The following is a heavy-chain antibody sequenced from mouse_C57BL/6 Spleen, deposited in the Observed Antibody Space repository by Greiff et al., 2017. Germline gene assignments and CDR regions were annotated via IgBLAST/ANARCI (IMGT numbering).Heavy chain of an antibody. J-gene: IGHJ4*01. Sequence: VQLQQSGAELVMPGASVKLSCKASGYTFTSYWMTWVQQRPGQGLEWIGEIYPSSGNTYYNEKFKGKSTLTADKSSSTAYMELRSLTSEDSAVYFCATAQDCRRFDFGGWGQATTVTV. CDR1: GYTFTSYW. V-gene: IGHV1-81*01. D-gene: IGHD3-2*02. CDR2: IYPSSGNT. CDR3: ATAQDCRRFDFGG.